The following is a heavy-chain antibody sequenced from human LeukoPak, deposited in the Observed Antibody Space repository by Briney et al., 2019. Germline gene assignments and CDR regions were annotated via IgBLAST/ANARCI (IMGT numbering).Heavy chain of an antibody. CDR2: ISGSGGST. Sequence: PGGSLRLSCAASGFTFRSHDMSWVRQAPGKGLEWVSGISGSGGSTFYADSVKGRFTISRDNSKNTLYLQMNSLRAEDTAVYYCARDRNGSYYFDYWGQGTLVTVSS. D-gene: IGHD2-8*01. V-gene: IGHV3-23*01. J-gene: IGHJ4*02. CDR1: GFTFRSHD. CDR3: ARDRNGSYYFDY.